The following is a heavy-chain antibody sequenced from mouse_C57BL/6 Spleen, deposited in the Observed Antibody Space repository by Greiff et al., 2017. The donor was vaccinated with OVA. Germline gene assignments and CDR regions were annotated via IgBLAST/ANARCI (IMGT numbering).Heavy chain of an antibody. CDR2: IYPGNSDT. Sequence: EVQLQQSGTVLARPGASVKMSCKTSGYTFTSYWMHWVKQRPGQGLEWIGAIYPGNSDTSYNQKFKGQAKLTAVTSACTAYMELSSLTNEDSAVYYCTGGHYMRAMDYWGKGASVTVSS. V-gene: IGHV1-5*01. J-gene: IGHJ4*01. CDR1: GYTFTSYW. D-gene: IGHD2-12*01. CDR3: TGGHYMRAMDY.